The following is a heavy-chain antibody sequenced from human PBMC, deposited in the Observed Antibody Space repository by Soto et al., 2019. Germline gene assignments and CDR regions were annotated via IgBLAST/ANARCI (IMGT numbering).Heavy chain of an antibody. Sequence: PGGSLRLACAASRVNISSYAVSWVRQAPGKGLEWVSAISGSGGSTYYADSVKGRFTISRDNSKNTLYLQMNSLRAEDTAVYYCAKDSDIVVVVAAHFDYWGQGTLVTVSS. V-gene: IGHV3-23*01. CDR3: AKDSDIVVVVAAHFDY. D-gene: IGHD2-15*01. CDR1: RVNISSYA. J-gene: IGHJ4*02. CDR2: ISGSGGST.